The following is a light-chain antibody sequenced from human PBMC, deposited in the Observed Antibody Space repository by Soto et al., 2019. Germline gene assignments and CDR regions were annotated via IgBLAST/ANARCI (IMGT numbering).Light chain of an antibody. Sequence: QSALTQPASVSGSPGQSITISCTGTSSDVGAYNFVSWHQQHPGKPPKLIIYNVYDRPSGIYCRFAGSNSATTASLTISGLPGDDEDYYYGTSYTISRTYVFGTGTKVTVL. CDR2: NVY. J-gene: IGLJ1*01. CDR3: TSYTISRTYV. V-gene: IGLV2-14*03. CDR1: SSDVGAYNF.